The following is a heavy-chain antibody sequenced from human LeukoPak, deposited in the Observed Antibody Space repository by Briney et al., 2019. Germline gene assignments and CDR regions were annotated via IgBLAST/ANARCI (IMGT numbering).Heavy chain of an antibody. Sequence: GGSLRLSCAASGFTFDDYGMSWVRQAPGKGLEWVSGINWNGGSTGYADSVKGRFTISRDNAKNSLYLQMNSLRAEDTAVYYCASGYSSSWATFDYWGQGTLVTVSS. CDR1: GFTFDDYG. D-gene: IGHD6-13*01. J-gene: IGHJ4*02. CDR3: ASGYSSSWATFDY. CDR2: INWNGGST. V-gene: IGHV3-20*04.